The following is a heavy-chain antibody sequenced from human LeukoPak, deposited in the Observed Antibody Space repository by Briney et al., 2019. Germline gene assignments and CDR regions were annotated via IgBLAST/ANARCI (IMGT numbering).Heavy chain of an antibody. Sequence: GRSQRLSGAGAGFTFSNYGMHWVRQAPGRGLEWVAVISYEGRTMYYADSVKGRFTISRDNSRNTLYLQMNSLRDEDTAVYYCARDSSWGYSGGCFDYWGQGILVTVSS. D-gene: IGHD6-19*01. CDR3: ARDSSWGYSGGCFDY. CDR2: ISYEGRTM. CDR1: GFTFSNYG. V-gene: IGHV3-30*03. J-gene: IGHJ4*03.